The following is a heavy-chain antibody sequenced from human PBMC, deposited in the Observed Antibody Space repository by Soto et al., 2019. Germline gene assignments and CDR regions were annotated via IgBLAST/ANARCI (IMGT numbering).Heavy chain of an antibody. CDR2: ISAYNGNT. Sequence: ASVKVSCKASGYTFTNYGISWVRQAPGQGLEWMGWISAYNGNTKYAQKLQGRVTMTTATSTSTAYMELRSLRSDDTAVYYCARGVGSGSYYSQYNWFDPWGQGTLVTVSS. V-gene: IGHV1-18*01. J-gene: IGHJ5*02. CDR3: ARGVGSGSYYSQYNWFDP. CDR1: GYTFTNYG. D-gene: IGHD3-10*01.